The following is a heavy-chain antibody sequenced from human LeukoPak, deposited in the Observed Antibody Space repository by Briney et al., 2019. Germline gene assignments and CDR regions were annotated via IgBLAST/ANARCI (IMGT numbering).Heavy chain of an antibody. V-gene: IGHV3-30*18. Sequence: GGSLRLSCAASGFTFSSYGMHWVRQAPGKGLEWVAVISYDGSNKYYADSVKGRFTISRDYSTNTLYLQMTSLRAEDTALYFCAKLADKDTDAKRPFDCWGRGTLVTVSS. CDR1: GFTFSSYG. CDR3: AKLADKDTDAKRPFDC. D-gene: IGHD1-1*01. J-gene: IGHJ4*02. CDR2: ISYDGSNK.